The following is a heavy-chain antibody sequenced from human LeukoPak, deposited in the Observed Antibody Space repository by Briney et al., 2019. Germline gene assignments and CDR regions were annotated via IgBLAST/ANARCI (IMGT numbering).Heavy chain of an antibody. Sequence: SETLSLTCTVSGGSISSKSYYWSWIRQPAGKGLEWIGRIYASGSTDYNPSLKSRVTISRDTSKNEFSLNLTSVTAADTAVYYCARSIAAAEWFDPWGQGTLVTVSS. CDR1: GGSISSKSYY. J-gene: IGHJ5*02. CDR3: ARSIAAAEWFDP. CDR2: IYASGST. V-gene: IGHV4-61*02. D-gene: IGHD6-13*01.